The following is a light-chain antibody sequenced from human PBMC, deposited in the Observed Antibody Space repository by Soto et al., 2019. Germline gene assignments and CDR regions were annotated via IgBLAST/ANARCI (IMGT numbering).Light chain of an antibody. V-gene: IGKV1-27*01. CDR2: AAS. CDR3: QKYSSAPWT. J-gene: IGKJ1*01. CDR1: QGISNY. Sequence: DIQMTQSPSSLSASVGDRVTNTCRVSQGISNYLAWYQQKPGKVPKLLIYAASTLQSGVPSRFSGSGSGTDFTLTISSLQPEDVATYYCQKYSSAPWTFGQGTKVDIK.